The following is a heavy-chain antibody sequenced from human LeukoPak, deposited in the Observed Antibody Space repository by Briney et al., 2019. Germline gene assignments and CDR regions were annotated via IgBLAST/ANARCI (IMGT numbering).Heavy chain of an antibody. D-gene: IGHD3-10*01. CDR1: GFTFSSYA. V-gene: IGHV3-30-3*01. CDR3: ARARGVRGVIDY. CDR2: ISYDGSNK. Sequence: GGSLRLSCAASGFTFSSYAMHWVRQAPGKGLEWVAVISYDGSNKYYADSVKGRFTISRDNSKNTLYLQMNSLRAEDTAVYYCARARGVRGVIDYWGQGTLVTVSS. J-gene: IGHJ4*02.